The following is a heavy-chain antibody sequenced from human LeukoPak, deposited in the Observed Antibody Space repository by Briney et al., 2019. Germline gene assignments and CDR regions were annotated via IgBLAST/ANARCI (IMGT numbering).Heavy chain of an antibody. V-gene: IGHV3-23*01. D-gene: IGHD3-16*01. CDR3: AKGQERFRLDDAFDI. Sequence: GGSLRLSCAASGFTFSSYSFNWVRQAPGKGLEWVSAISGSGGSTYYADSVKGRFTISRDNSKNTLYLQMNSLRAEDTAVYYCAKGQERFRLDDAFDIWGQGTMVTVSS. CDR2: ISGSGGST. CDR1: GFTFSSYS. J-gene: IGHJ3*02.